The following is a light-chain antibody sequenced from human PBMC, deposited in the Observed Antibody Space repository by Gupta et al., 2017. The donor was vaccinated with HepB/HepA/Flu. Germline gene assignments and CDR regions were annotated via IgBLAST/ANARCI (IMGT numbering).Light chain of an antibody. CDR3: MQALQTPRT. CDR1: QSLLHSNGYNY. CDR2: LGS. J-gene: IGKJ1*01. V-gene: IGKV2-28*01. Sequence: VMPQSPLSLPVTPGEPASISCRSSQSLLHSNGYNYLDWYLQKPGQSPQLLIYLGSTRASGVPDRFSGSGSGTDFTLKISRVEAEDVGVYYCMQALQTPRTFGQGTKVEIK.